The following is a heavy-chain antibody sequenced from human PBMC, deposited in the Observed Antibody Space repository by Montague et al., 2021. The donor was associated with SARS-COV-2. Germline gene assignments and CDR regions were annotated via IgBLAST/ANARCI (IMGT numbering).Heavy chain of an antibody. CDR2: INHSGSA. CDR1: GGSFSGYY. J-gene: IGHJ6*02. D-gene: IGHD3-10*01. Sequence: SETLSLTCAGDGGSFSGYYWGWIRQPQGKGLEWIGEINHSGSAKYNPSLKSRVTISVDTSKNQFSLKLSSVTAADTAVYYCARVRYYGSGTSLGMDVWGQGATVTVSS. CDR3: ARVRYYGSGTSLGMDV. V-gene: IGHV4-34*01.